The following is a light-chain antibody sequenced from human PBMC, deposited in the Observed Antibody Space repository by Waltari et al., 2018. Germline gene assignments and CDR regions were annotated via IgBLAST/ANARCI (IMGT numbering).Light chain of an antibody. Sequence: EIVLTQSPGTLSLSPGEGATLSCRASQSVSSSYLAWYQHKPGQAPRLLIYGASTRASGILDRFSGSGSGTDFTLTISRLEPEDFAVFYCQQYGSSPSTFGQGTRLEIK. CDR2: GAS. J-gene: IGKJ5*01. CDR3: QQYGSSPST. V-gene: IGKV3-20*01. CDR1: QSVSSSY.